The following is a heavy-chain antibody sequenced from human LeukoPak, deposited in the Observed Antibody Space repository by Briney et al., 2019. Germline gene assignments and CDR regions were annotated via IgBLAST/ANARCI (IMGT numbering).Heavy chain of an antibody. Sequence: PGGSLRLSCAASGFTFSRYWMHWVRQAPGKGLVWVSRMNTHGSRTDYADSVKGRFPISRDNAKNTLYLQMNSLGVEDTAVYFCASDFTGGDDYWGQGTLVTASS. V-gene: IGHV3-74*01. CDR2: MNTHGSRT. J-gene: IGHJ4*02. CDR3: ASDFTGGDDY. CDR1: GFTFSRYW. D-gene: IGHD2-8*02.